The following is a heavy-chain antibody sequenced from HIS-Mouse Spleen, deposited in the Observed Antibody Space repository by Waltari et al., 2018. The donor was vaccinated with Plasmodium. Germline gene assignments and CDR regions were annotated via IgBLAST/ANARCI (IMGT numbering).Heavy chain of an antibody. CDR2: INPNSGGT. CDR3: L. J-gene: IGHJ2*01. V-gene: IGHV1-2*02. D-gene: IGHD3-10*01. CDR1: GYTFTGYY. Sequence: QVQLVQSGAEVKKPGASVKVSCKASGYTFTGYYMHWVRQAPGQGLEWMGWINPNSGGTNYAQKFQGRVTMTRDTSISTAVYYCARDRVLIAHWYFDLWGRGTLVTVSS.